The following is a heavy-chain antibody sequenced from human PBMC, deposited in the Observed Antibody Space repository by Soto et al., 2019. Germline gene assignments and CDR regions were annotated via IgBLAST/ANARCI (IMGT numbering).Heavy chain of an antibody. D-gene: IGHD6-19*01. V-gene: IGHV1-69*01. Sequence: QVQLVQSGAEVKKPGSSVKVSCKASGVPFSSYAISWVRQAPGQGLEWMGGIIPIFGTPNYAQKFQGRVTITADESTTTAYLDLSSLTSEDTAMYYCARGSHSPGIAVAGFYYWGREPWSPSPQ. CDR3: ARGSHSPGIAVAGFYY. J-gene: IGHJ4*02. CDR1: GVPFSSYA. CDR2: IIPIFGTP.